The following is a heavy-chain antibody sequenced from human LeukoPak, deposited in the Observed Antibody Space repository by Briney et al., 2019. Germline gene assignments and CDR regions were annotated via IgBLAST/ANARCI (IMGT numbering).Heavy chain of an antibody. CDR3: ARGSPILLWFGPWRSFDY. CDR2: INHSGTT. D-gene: IGHD3-10*01. Sequence: PETLSLTCAVYGGSFSGYHSSWIRQPPGKGLEWIWEINHSGTTTYNPSLKGRVPISVDTSKNQFSLKLSSVTAGATAWYYGARGSPILLWFGPWRSFDYGGEGTLVTVP. J-gene: IGHJ4*02. V-gene: IGHV4-34*01. CDR1: GGSFSGYH.